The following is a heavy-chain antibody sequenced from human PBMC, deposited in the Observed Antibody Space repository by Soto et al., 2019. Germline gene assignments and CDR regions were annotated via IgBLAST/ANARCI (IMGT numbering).Heavy chain of an antibody. J-gene: IGHJ3*02. CDR3: VRETGFTTTADTFHI. V-gene: IGHV3-13*01. D-gene: IGHD1-1*01. CDR2: IGTGGDT. CDR1: GFTFSGSD. Sequence: EVQLVESGGGLVQPGGSLRLSCAASGFTFSGSDMNWVRHTRGQGLEWVSGIGTGGDTYYADSVRGRFTISREDAKGSLYLQMNSLRVEDTAVYYCVRETGFTTTADTFHIWGPGKRVTVSS.